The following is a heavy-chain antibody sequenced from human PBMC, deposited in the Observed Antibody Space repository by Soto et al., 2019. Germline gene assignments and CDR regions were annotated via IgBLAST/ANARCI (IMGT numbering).Heavy chain of an antibody. CDR3: AREPEWS. Sequence: SETLSLTCTVSGASISRINYPWVCIRLSPGKGLEWIGSIFYSGTTYYNASLKSRVTISVDTSKNQFSLKLNSVTAADTAVYYCAREPEWSWGRGTMVT. CDR2: IFYSGTT. V-gene: IGHV4-39*01. J-gene: IGHJ3*01. CDR1: GASISRINYP. D-gene: IGHD3-3*01.